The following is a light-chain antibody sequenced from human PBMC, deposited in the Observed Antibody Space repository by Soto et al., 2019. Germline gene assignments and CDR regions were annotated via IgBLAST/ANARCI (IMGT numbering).Light chain of an antibody. CDR1: QSVRSSY. CDR3: QQYGSSPPEYT. Sequence: EIVLTQSPGTLSLSPGERATLSCRASQSVRSSYLAWYQQKPGQAPRLLIYGASARATGIPDRFSGSGSGTDCTLTISRLEPEDFAVYYCQQYGSSPPEYTFGQGTKLEIK. J-gene: IGKJ2*01. V-gene: IGKV3-20*01. CDR2: GAS.